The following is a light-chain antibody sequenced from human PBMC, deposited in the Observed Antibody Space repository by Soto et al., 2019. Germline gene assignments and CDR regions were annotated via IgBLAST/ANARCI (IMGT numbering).Light chain of an antibody. CDR2: DAS. CDR1: QSVTTF. Sequence: DILLTQSPATLSLSPGARAPLSCRATQSVTTFLAWYQQKPGQAPRLLIYDASNRATGIPARFSGSGSGTDFTLTIIRLKPEDFAVYYCQQYDISPWTFGQGTKVDIK. V-gene: IGKV3-11*01. J-gene: IGKJ1*01. CDR3: QQYDISPWT.